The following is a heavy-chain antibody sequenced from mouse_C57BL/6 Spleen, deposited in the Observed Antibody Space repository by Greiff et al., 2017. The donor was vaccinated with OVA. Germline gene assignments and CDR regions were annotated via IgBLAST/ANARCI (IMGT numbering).Heavy chain of an antibody. CDR1: GYTFTDYE. V-gene: IGHV1-15*01. CDR2: IDPETGGT. J-gene: IGHJ2*01. Sequence: VQLQQSGAELVRPGASVTLSCKASGYTFTDYEMHWVKQTPVHGLEWIGAIDPETGGTAYNQKFKGKAILTADKSSSTAYMALRSLTSEDSAVYYCTIGYYGWSYFDYWGQGTTLTVSS. CDR3: TIGYYGWSYFDY. D-gene: IGHD1-1*01.